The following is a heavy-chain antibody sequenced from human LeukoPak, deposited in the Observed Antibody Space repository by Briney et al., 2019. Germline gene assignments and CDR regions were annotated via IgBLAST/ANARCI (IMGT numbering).Heavy chain of an antibody. V-gene: IGHV1-2*02. D-gene: IGHD3-10*01. CDR3: ARTLFGGPHDH. J-gene: IGHJ4*02. Sequence: ASVKVSCKASGYTFIDYYMYWVRQAPGQGLEWMGWTNLNSGDTHYAQKFQGRVTMTRDTSIATAYMELSSLTSDDTAVYYCARTLFGGPHDHWGQGTLVTVSS. CDR1: GYTFIDYY. CDR2: TNLNSGDT.